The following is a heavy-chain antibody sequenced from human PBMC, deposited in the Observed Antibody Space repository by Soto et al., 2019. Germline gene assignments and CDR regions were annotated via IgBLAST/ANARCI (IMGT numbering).Heavy chain of an antibody. CDR2: IYYSGSN. J-gene: IGHJ5*02. CDR1: GGSISSYY. D-gene: IGHD6-13*01. CDR3: ARPKAPLYSSSWSWFDQ. V-gene: IGHV4-59*08. Sequence: SETLSLTCTGSGGSISSYYCSCIRHPPGKGLEWIGYIYYSGSNNYNPSLKSRVTISVDTSKNQFSLKLSSVTSADTAVYYCARPKAPLYSSSWSWFDQWGQGTPVPVSS.